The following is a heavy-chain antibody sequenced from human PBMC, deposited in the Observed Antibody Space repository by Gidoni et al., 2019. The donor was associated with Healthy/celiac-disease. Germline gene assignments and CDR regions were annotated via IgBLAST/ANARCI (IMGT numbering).Heavy chain of an antibody. J-gene: IGHJ4*02. CDR3: TTEVLSMVTTRRED. V-gene: IGHV3-15*07. CDR2: IKSKTDGGKK. D-gene: IGHD4-17*01. CDR1: CFTFSNAW. Sequence: EVQVVESGGGCVKPGGSLRVSCAASCFTFSNAWMNWVRQAPGKGLEWVGRIKSKTDGGKKDYAATGKGRFTISRDDSKNTLYMQMKSLKTEDTAVYYCTTEVLSMVTTRREDWGQGTLVTVSS.